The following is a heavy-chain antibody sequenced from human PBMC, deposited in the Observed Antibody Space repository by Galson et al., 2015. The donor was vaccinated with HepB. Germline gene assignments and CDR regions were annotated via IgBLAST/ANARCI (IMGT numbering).Heavy chain of an antibody. Sequence: CAISGDSVSSNNAAWNWIRQSPSRGLEWLGRTYYRSKWYLDYAVSVRSRIIISADSFKNQVSLQLNSVTPDDSAIYYCAYGVDVWGQGTTVTVSS. CDR1: GDSVSSNNAA. J-gene: IGHJ6*02. V-gene: IGHV6-1*01. CDR3: AYGVDV. CDR2: TYYRSKWYL.